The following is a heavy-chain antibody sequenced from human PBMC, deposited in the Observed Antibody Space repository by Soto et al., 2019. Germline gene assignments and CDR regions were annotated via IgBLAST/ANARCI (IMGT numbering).Heavy chain of an antibody. J-gene: IGHJ6*02. CDR1: GGSISSSSYY. D-gene: IGHD2-21*01. Sequence: SEMSLTCTVSGGSISSSSYYWGWIRQPPGKGLEWIGSIYYSGSTYYNPSLKSRVTISVDTSKNQFSLKLSSVTAADTAVYYCARHISGGETIGVNIYYYYGMDVWGQGTTVTVSS. CDR3: ARHISGGETIGVNIYYYYGMDV. V-gene: IGHV4-39*01. CDR2: IYYSGST.